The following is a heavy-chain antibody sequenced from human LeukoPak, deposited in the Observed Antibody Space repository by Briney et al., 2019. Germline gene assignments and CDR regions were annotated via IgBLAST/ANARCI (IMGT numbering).Heavy chain of an antibody. J-gene: IGHJ4*02. CDR1: GGTFSSYA. D-gene: IGHD6-13*01. Sequence: PVASVKVSCKASGGTFSSYAISWVRQAPGQGLEWMGGIIPIFGTANYAQKFQGRVTITTDESTSTAYMELSSLRSEDTAVYYCASPRGYSSSCLDYWGQGTLVTVSS. CDR2: IIPIFGTA. V-gene: IGHV1-69*05. CDR3: ASPRGYSSSCLDY.